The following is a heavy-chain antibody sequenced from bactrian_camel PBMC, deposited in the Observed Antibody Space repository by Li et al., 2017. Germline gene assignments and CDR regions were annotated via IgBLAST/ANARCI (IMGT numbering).Heavy chain of an antibody. V-gene: IGHV3S40*01. J-gene: IGHJ4*01. Sequence: VQLVESGGGLVQPGGSLRLSCAASGFTFSTYYMSWVRQAPGRGLEWVSIINRGGDMTQYSDSVKDRFTISRDNAKNALYLQMNSLNPEDTAMYYCAARAGAIGSCDLTREWDYWGQGTQVTVS. CDR3: AARAGAIGSCDLTREWDY. CDR2: INRGGDMT. D-gene: IGHD6*01. CDR1: GFTFSTYY.